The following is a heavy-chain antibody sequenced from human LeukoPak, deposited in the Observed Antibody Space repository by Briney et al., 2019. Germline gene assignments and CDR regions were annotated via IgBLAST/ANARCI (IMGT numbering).Heavy chain of an antibody. CDR3: AREESRLVLGGLAY. Sequence: PGGSLRLSCAASGFTFSNYGIHWVRQAPGKGLEWVTFIQTDGNTKYYADSVRGRFTISRDNSKNTVSLQMNSLRAEDTAVYYCAREESRLVLGGLAYWGQGTLVTVSS. CDR1: GFTFSNYG. J-gene: IGHJ4*02. CDR2: IQTDGNTK. D-gene: IGHD2-21*01. V-gene: IGHV3-30*02.